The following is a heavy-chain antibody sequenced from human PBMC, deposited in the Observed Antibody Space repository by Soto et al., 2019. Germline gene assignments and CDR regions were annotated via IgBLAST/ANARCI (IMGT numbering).Heavy chain of an antibody. V-gene: IGHV3-7*01. CDR3: VRGTMAPGLDH. J-gene: IGHJ4*02. CDR1: RFTFSSYW. CDR2: IKGDGSEK. Sequence: EVQLVESGGSLVQPGGSLRLSCAASRFTFSSYWIDWVRQTPGKGLEWVANIKGDGSEKYYVDSLKGRFTISRDNAKNSLYLHMNSLRAEDTAVYYCVRGTMAPGLDHWGQGTLVTVSS. D-gene: IGHD3-3*01.